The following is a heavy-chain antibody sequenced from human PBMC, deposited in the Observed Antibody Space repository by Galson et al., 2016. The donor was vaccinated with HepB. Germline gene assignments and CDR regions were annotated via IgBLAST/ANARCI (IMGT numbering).Heavy chain of an antibody. CDR2: ILNSGAST. CDR1: GFTFSSYA. J-gene: IGHJ5*02. CDR3: AKCLWVRGVYPFDP. V-gene: IGHV3-23*01. Sequence: SLRLSCAASGFTFSSYAMNWVRQAPGKGLEWVSAILNSGASTSYADSVKVRFTISRDNSKNTVYLQMNNLRAEDTAVYYCAKCLWVRGVYPFDPWGQGTLVTVSS. D-gene: IGHD3-10*01.